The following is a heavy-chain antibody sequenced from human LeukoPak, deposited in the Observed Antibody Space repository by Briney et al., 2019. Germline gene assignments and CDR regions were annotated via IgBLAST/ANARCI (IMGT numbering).Heavy chain of an antibody. CDR1: GFTFSSYS. CDR2: ISYDGSNK. V-gene: IGHV3-30*03. Sequence: GGSLRLSCAASGFTFSSYSMNWVRQAPGKGLEWVALISYDGSNKYYANSVKGRFTISRDNSKNTLYLEMNSLRAEDTAVYYCARGRSPDYWYFDLWGRGTLVTVSS. J-gene: IGHJ2*01. CDR3: ARGRSPDYWYFDL.